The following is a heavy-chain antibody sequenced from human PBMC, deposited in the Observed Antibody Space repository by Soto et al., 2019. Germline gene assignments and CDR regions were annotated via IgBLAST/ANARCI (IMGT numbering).Heavy chain of an antibody. CDR1: GGSFRGYH. V-gene: IGHV4-34*01. J-gene: IGHJ6*03. D-gene: IGHD3-10*01. CDR2: INHSGST. CDR3: ARWVTMVRGLTANYYYYYMDV. Sequence: QVQLQQWGAGLLKPSETLSLTCAVYGGSFRGYHWSWIRQPPGKGLEWIGEINHSGSTNYHPSLKSRVTISLDTSKNQFSLELSSVTAADTAVYYCARWVTMVRGLTANYYYYYMDVWGKGTTVTVSS.